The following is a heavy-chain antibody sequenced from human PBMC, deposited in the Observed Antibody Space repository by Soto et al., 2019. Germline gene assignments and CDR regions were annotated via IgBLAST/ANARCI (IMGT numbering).Heavy chain of an antibody. CDR1: GFTFSDYY. Sequence: GGSLRLSCAASGFTFSDYYMSWIRQAPGKGLEWVSYISSSGSTIYYADSVKGRFTISRDNAKNSLYLQMNSLRAEDTAVYYCARYDSSGYYWPYYYYGMDVWGQGTTVTVSS. D-gene: IGHD3-22*01. CDR2: ISSSGSTI. J-gene: IGHJ6*02. CDR3: ARYDSSGYYWPYYYYGMDV. V-gene: IGHV3-11*01.